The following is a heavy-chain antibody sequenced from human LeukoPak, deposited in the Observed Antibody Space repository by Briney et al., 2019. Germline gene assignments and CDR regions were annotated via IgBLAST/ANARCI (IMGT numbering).Heavy chain of an antibody. V-gene: IGHV3-64*01. CDR3: AREGGRWELHY. D-gene: IGHD1-26*01. Sequence: PGGSLRLSCAASGFTFSSYAMHWVRQAPGKGLEYVSAISSNGGGTYYANSVKGRFTISRDNSKNTLYIQMGSLRVEDMAVYYCAREGGRWELHYWGQGTLVTVSS. CDR2: ISSNGGGT. CDR1: GFTFSSYA. J-gene: IGHJ4*02.